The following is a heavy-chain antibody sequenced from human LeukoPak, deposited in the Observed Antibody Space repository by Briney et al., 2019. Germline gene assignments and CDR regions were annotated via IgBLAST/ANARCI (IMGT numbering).Heavy chain of an antibody. CDR2: IYYSGST. CDR3: ARVRAGETHAPFDY. V-gene: IGHV4-59*01. D-gene: IGHD7-27*01. J-gene: IGHJ4*02. Sequence: SETLSLTCTVSGGSISSYYWSWIRQPPGKGLEWIGYIYYSGSTNYNPSLKSRVTISVDTSKNQFSLKLSSVTAADTAVYYCARVRAGETHAPFDYWGQGTLVTVSS. CDR1: GGSISSYY.